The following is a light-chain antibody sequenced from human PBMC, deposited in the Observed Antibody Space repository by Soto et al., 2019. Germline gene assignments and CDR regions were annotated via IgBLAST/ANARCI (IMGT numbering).Light chain of an antibody. V-gene: IGLV1-44*01. J-gene: IGLJ2*01. CDR2: SNN. CDR3: EAWDDSLNGNVV. Sequence: QSVLTQPPSASGTPGQRVTISCSGSSSNIGSNTVNWYQQLPGTAPKLLIYSNNQRPSGVPDRFSGSKSGTSASLAISGLQSEDEADYYCEAWDDSLNGNVVFGGGTKVTVL. CDR1: SSNIGSNT.